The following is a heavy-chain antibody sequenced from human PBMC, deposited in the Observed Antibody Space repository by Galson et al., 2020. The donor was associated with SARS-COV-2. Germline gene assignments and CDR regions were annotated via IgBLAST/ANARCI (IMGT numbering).Heavy chain of an antibody. CDR1: GFTFSSYS. D-gene: IGHD6-13*01. J-gene: IGHJ6*03. Sequence: GGSLRLSCTASGFTFSSYSRNWVRQAQGKGLEWFSSISISSSYINYANSAKGRFTTTRDNAKNSLYLQMNSLGAEDTAVYYCARDPVGGRGSSWPHYYYYYMDVWGKGTTVTVSS. V-gene: IGHV3-21*01. CDR3: ARDPVGGRGSSWPHYYYYYMDV. CDR2: ISISSSYI.